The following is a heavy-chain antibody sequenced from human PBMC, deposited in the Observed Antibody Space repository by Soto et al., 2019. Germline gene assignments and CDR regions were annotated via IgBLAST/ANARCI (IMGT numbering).Heavy chain of an antibody. CDR1: GFTFSNYW. Sequence: GGSLRLSCAASGFTFSNYWMHWVRQVPGRGLVWVSRISHDGGGTSYADSVEGRFTISRDNAKNTVYLQMNSLRAEDSAVYYCGSVFEYWGYGTLVTVSS. J-gene: IGHJ4*01. CDR3: GSVFEY. CDR2: ISHDGGGT. V-gene: IGHV3-74*01.